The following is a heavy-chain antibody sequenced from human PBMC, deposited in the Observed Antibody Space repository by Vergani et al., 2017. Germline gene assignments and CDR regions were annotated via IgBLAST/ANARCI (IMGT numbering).Heavy chain of an antibody. J-gene: IGHJ4*02. CDR1: GYSFTNYW. V-gene: IGHV5-51*06. Sequence: EVQLVQSGAEVKKSGDSLKISCKASGYSFTNYWIGWVRQMPGKGLEWMGIIYPGDSDTRYSPSFHGQITISADKSISTAYLQWSSLKASDTGMYYCVRPIGDIAVTAILYWGQGTLVTVSS. D-gene: IGHD2-21*02. CDR3: VRPIGDIAVTAILY. CDR2: IYPGDSDT.